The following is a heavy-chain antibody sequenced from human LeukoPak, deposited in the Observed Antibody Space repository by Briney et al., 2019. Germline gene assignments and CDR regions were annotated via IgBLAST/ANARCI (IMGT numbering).Heavy chain of an antibody. J-gene: IGHJ5*02. CDR2: IYSDGVT. Sequence: GGSLRLSCAASGFIVNSYAMSWVRQAPGKGLAWVSLIYSDGVTQYADSVKGRSTISRDNSKNTLYLQMNSLRAEDTAVYYCARVGVSGRSYNWFDPWGQGTLVTVSS. D-gene: IGHD1-1*01. CDR3: ARVGVSGRSYNWFDP. CDR1: GFIVNSYA. V-gene: IGHV3-66*02.